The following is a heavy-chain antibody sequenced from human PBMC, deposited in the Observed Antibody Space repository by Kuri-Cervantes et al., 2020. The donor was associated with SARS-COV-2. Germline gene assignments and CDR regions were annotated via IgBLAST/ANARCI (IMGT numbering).Heavy chain of an antibody. J-gene: IGHJ4*02. CDR2: IGSSISTI. Sequence: GESLKISCAASGFTFSSYSMNWVRQAPGKGLEWVSNIGSSISTIYHADSVKGRFTVSRDNAKNSLYLQMNSLRAEDTAVYYCARDNSAYYDFWSGYYNYFDYWGQGTLVTVSS. CDR3: ARDNSAYYDFWSGYYNYFDY. D-gene: IGHD3-3*01. CDR1: GFTFSSYS. V-gene: IGHV3-48*01.